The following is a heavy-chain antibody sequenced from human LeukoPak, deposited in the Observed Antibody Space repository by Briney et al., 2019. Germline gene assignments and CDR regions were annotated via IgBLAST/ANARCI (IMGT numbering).Heavy chain of an antibody. Sequence: SVKVSCKASGFTFTSSAVQWVRQARGQRLEWIGWIVVGSGNTNYAQKFQERVTITRDMSTSTAYMELSSLRSEDTAVYYCAREDDSSGYYYFDYWGQGTLVTVSS. CDR3: AREDDSSGYYYFDY. V-gene: IGHV1-58*01. CDR2: IVVGSGNT. D-gene: IGHD3-22*01. J-gene: IGHJ4*02. CDR1: GFTFTSSA.